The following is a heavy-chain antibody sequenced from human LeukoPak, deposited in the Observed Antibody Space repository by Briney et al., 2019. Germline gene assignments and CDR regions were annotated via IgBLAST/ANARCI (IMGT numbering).Heavy chain of an antibody. CDR2: IHYSGSA. CDR1: GGSTSSYY. CDR3: AAQHMILGGFDY. D-gene: IGHD2-21*01. Sequence: PSETLSLTCTVSGGSTSSYYWSWIRQPPGKGLEWIGYIHYSGSADYNPSLKSRLTISVDTSKNQFSLELKSVTAADTAVYFCAAQHMILGGFDYWGQGTLATVSS. J-gene: IGHJ4*02. V-gene: IGHV4-59*01.